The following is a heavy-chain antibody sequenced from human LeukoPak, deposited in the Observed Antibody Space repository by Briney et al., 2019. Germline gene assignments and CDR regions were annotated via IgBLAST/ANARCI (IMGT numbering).Heavy chain of an antibody. D-gene: IGHD1-26*01. CDR1: GFTFSRYA. V-gene: IGHV3-64*02. CDR2: MDDSGAHT. J-gene: IGHJ4*02. CDR3: AGDGKAKNDF. Sequence: PGGSLRLSCAASGFTFSRYAMQWVRQAPDKRLEYVSGMDDSGAHTYYADSVKGRFTMSRDNSRDTLYLQMGSLRPEDTAVYYCAGDGKAKNDFWGQGTLVTVST.